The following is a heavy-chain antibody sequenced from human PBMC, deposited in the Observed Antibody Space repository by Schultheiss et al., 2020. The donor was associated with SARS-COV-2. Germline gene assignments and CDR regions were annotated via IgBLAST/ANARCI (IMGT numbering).Heavy chain of an antibody. Sequence: GGSLRLSCAASGFTVSSNYMSWVRQAPGKGLEWVAVISYDGSNKYYADSVKGRFTISRDNSKNTLYLQMNSLRAEDTAVYYCARDLTLSYYDSSGPPLVYWGQGTLVTVSS. J-gene: IGHJ4*02. CDR2: ISYDGSNK. V-gene: IGHV3-30*03. CDR1: GFTVSSNY. CDR3: ARDLTLSYYDSSGPPLVY. D-gene: IGHD3-22*01.